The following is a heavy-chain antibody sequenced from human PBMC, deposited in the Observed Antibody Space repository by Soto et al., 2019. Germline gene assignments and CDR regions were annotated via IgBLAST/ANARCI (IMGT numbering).Heavy chain of an antibody. CDR3: AREVVVFFSCFGYHRDQQSFPTRGSADL. CDR2: MNPNSGNT. D-gene: IGHD2-15*01. J-gene: IGHJ2*01. Sequence: SVKVSCKASGYTFTSYDINWVRQATGQGLEWMGWMNPNSGNTGYAQKFQGRVTMTRNTSISTAYMELSSLRSEDTAVYYCAREVVVFFSCFGYHRDQQSFPTRGSADL. CDR1: GYTFTSYD. V-gene: IGHV1-8*01.